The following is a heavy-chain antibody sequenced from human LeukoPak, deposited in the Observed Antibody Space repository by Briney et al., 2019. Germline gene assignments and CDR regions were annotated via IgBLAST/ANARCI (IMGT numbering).Heavy chain of an antibody. CDR2: ISVDNGNT. CDR3: ARDSWARAYDIDH. D-gene: IGHD5-12*01. Sequence: ASVKVSCKASGFTFTNYAISWVRQAPGQGLKWLAWISVDNGNTNYIRNLQGRVTLTTDTSTSTAYMELRNLRSDDTAVYYCARDSWARAYDIDHWGQGTLVTVSS. V-gene: IGHV1-18*01. J-gene: IGHJ5*02. CDR1: GFTFTNYA.